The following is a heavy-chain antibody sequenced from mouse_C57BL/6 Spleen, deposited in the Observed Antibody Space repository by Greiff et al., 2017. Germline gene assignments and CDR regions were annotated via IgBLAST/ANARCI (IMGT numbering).Heavy chain of an antibody. D-gene: IGHD1-1*01. CDR1: GYAFSSYW. CDR3: ARDYYGSSFFDY. V-gene: IGHV1-82*01. CDR2: IYPGDGDT. J-gene: IGHJ2*01. Sequence: VQLQQSGPELVKPGASVKISCKASGYAFSSYWMNWVKQRPGKGLEWIGRIYPGDGDTNYNGKFKGKATLTADKSSSTAYMQLSSLTSEDSAVYFCARDYYGSSFFDYWGQGTTLTVSS.